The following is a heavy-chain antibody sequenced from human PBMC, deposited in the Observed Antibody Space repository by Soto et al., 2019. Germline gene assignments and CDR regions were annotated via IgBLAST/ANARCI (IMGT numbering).Heavy chain of an antibody. CDR3: ARKSGRDCHSGGGCFSLDV. V-gene: IGHV1-69*01. CDR2: IVPLSDRT. J-gene: IGHJ4*02. CDR1: GETLNSNP. D-gene: IGHD2-15*01. Sequence: QVQLVQSGAEVKKPGSSLKVSCKVFGETLNSNPIGWVRQAPGQGLEWVGGIVPLSDRTNYSQELQGRVTVTADGSTSTVYMELSNLKSDDTAVYYCARKSGRDCHSGGGCFSLDVWDQGSLITVSS.